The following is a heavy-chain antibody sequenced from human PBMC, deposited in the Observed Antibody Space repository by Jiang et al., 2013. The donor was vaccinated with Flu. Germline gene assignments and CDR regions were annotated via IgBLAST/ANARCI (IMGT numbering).Heavy chain of an antibody. D-gene: IGHD6-25*01. Sequence: LVQPGGSLRLSCVGSGFTFSQYVVSWVRQAPGKGLQWVSSISGRGDNVYYAETVKGRFTVSRDNSKNTLYLEMNSLRADDTAVYRCAKDLQGSGSGWAYYYYGLDVWGQGTTVTVSS. V-gene: IGHV3-23*01. CDR2: ISGRGDNV. CDR1: GFTFSQYV. J-gene: IGHJ6*02. CDR3: AKDLQGSGSGWAYYYYGLDV.